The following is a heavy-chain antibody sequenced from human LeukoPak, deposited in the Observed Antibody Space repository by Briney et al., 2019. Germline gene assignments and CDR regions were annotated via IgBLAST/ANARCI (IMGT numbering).Heavy chain of an antibody. CDR3: AGLSDDSGGPSPLAFDV. J-gene: IGHJ3*01. V-gene: IGHV3-66*04. CDR2: IFRTGNI. D-gene: IGHD3-22*01. CDR1: GFTVSPTY. Sequence: GGSLRLSCAASGFTVSPTYIGRVCQAPGKGLDWVSVIFRTGNIFYADSVRGRFSISRDNSKNTLSLQMSSLRAEDTAVYFCAGLSDDSGGPSPLAFDVWGQGTMVTVAS.